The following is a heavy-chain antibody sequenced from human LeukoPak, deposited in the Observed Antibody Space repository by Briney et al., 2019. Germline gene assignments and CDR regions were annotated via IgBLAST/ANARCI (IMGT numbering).Heavy chain of an antibody. V-gene: IGHV5-51*01. CDR2: IYPGDSDT. CDR3: ARLRSGNYYNAFDY. D-gene: IGHD3-10*01. Sequence: GESLKISCKGSGYTFTTYWIGWVRQMPGKGLEWMGIIYPGDSDTRYSPSFQGQVTISADKSISTAYRQWSSLKASDSAIYYCARLRSGNYYNAFDYWGQGALVTVSS. J-gene: IGHJ4*02. CDR1: GYTFTTYW.